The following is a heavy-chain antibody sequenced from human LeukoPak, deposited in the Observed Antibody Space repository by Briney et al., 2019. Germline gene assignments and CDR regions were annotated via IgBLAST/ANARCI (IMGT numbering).Heavy chain of an antibody. V-gene: IGHV3-7*01. CDR1: GFTFSSYS. Sequence: GGSLRLSCAASGFTFSSYSMAWVRQAPGKGLEWVANIKEDGSGGEYVDSVKGRFTISRDNAKTSVYLQINSLRVEDTAVYYCARWRRQQSEFDNWGQGRLVTVSS. J-gene: IGHJ4*02. D-gene: IGHD5-24*01. CDR2: IKEDGSGG. CDR3: ARWRRQQSEFDN.